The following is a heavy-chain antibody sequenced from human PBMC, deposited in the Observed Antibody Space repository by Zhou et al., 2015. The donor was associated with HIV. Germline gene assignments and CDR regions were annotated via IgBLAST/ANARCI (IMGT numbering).Heavy chain of an antibody. J-gene: IGHJ4*02. CDR3: AKVSGSRQVKFDYFEK. CDR1: GISVSNKY. CDR2: ISGTGGST. D-gene: IGHD3-10*01. V-gene: IGHV3-23*04. Sequence: VQLVESGGGVVQPGRSLRLSCAASGISVSNKYMSWVRQAPGKGLEWVSMISGTGGSTYYADSVKGRFSISRDNFKNTIYLLMNTLRAEDTAVYFCAKVSGSRQVKFDYFEKWGQGTVVSVSS.